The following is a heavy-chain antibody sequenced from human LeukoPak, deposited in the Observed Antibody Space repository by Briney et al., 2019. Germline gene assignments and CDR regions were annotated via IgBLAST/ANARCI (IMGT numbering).Heavy chain of an antibody. CDR2: ISSSSSYI. D-gene: IGHD4-23*01. Sequence: PGGSLRLSCAAPGFTFSSYSMNWVRQAPGKGLEWVSSISSSSSYIYYADSVKGRFTISRDNAKNSLYLQMNSLRAEDTAVYYCARVGNSHCHLFDCWGQGTLVTVSS. CDR1: GFTFSSYS. J-gene: IGHJ4*02. V-gene: IGHV3-21*01. CDR3: ARVGNSHCHLFDC.